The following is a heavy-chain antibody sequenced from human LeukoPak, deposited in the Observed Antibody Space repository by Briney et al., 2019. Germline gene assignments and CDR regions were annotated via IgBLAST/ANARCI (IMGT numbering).Heavy chain of an antibody. CDR2: INHSGST. Sequence: SETLSLTCAVYGGSFSGYYWSWIRQPPGKGLEWIGEINHSGSTNYNPSLKSRVTISVDTSKNQFSLKLSSVTAADTSVYYCARSYGSYYFYMDVWGKGTTVTVSS. CDR3: ARSYGSYYFYMDV. CDR1: GGSFSGYY. V-gene: IGHV4-34*01. J-gene: IGHJ6*03. D-gene: IGHD1-26*01.